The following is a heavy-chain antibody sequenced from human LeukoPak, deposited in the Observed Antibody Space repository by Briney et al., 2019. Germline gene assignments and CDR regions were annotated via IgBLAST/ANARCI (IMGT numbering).Heavy chain of an antibody. CDR2: ISSSGVSI. CDR3: ATAVAGRFFGRDY. CDR1: GFTFSSYE. J-gene: IGHJ4*02. Sequence: GGSLRLSCAASGFTFSSYEMNWVRQAPGKGLEWVSYISSSGVSIYDVDSVKGRFTISRDNAKNSLYLQMNSLRAEETAVYYCATAVAGRFFGRDYWGQGTLVTVSS. V-gene: IGHV3-48*03. D-gene: IGHD6-19*01.